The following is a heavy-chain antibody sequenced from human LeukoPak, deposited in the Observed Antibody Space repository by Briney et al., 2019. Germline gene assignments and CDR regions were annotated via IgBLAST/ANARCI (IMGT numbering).Heavy chain of an antibody. J-gene: IGHJ4*02. CDR1: GFTFSNSW. V-gene: IGHV3-21*01. Sequence: PGGSLRLSCAASGFTFSNSWMAWVRQAPGKGLEGVSSISSSSSYIYYADSVKGRFTISRDNAKNSLYLQMNSLRAEDTAVYYCARGRVVAYFDYWGQGTLVTLSS. D-gene: IGHD3-3*01. CDR2: ISSSSSYI. CDR3: ARGRVVAYFDY.